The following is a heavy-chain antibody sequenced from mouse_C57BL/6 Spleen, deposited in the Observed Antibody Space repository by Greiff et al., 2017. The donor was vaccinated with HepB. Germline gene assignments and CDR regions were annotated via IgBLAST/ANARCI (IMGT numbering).Heavy chain of an antibody. CDR2: IHPNSGST. V-gene: IGHV1-64*01. Sequence: VQLQQPGAELVKPGASVKLSCKASGYTFTSYWMHWVKQRPGQGLEWIGMIHPNSGSTNYNEKFKSKATLTVDKSSSTAYMQLSSLTSEDSAVYYCARFDDYYGSRTWFAYWGQGTLVTVSA. CDR1: GYTFTSYW. J-gene: IGHJ3*01. CDR3: ARFDDYYGSRTWFAY. D-gene: IGHD1-1*01.